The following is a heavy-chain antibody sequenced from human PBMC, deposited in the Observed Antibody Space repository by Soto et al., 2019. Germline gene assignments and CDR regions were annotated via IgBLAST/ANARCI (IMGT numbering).Heavy chain of an antibody. D-gene: IGHD2-21*02. CDR2: VNPSGGHT. J-gene: IGHJ4*02. Sequence: QVQLVQSGAEVKKPGASVKVSCKASGDTFTDYYIHWVRQAPGQGLEWMGTVNPSGGHTTYAQHFLGRRTMPRETTHRTLYLGLTSLTSGDSDVYYCARGGHVVVVPAALDYWGQGTLVTVSS. CDR1: GDTFTDYY. CDR3: ARGGHVVVVPAALDY. V-gene: IGHV1-46*01.